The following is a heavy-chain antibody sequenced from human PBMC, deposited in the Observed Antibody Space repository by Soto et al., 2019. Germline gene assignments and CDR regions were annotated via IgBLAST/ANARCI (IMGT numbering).Heavy chain of an antibody. CDR2: IYHSGST. V-gene: IGHV4-30-2*01. J-gene: IGHJ6*02. CDR3: ARGFMTGTTRSYYYYYGMDV. CDR1: GGSISSGGYS. Sequence: SETLSLTCAVSGGSISSGGYSWSWIRQPPGKGLEWIGYIYHSGSTYYNPSLKSRVTISVDRSKSQFSLKLSSVTTADTAVYYCARGFMTGTTRSYYYYYGMDVWGQGTTVTVSS. D-gene: IGHD1-7*01.